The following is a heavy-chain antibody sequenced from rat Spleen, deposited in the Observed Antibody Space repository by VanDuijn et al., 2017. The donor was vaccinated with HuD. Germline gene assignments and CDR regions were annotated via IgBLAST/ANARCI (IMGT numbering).Heavy chain of an antibody. CDR3: TREVGTTEYFDY. D-gene: IGHD1-5*01. J-gene: IGHJ2*01. Sequence: EVEVVESGGGLVQPGRSLKLSCAVSGFTFSDYYMSWVRQAPTRGLEWVASIKYEGDSIYYRDSVKGRFTISRDNAKSSLYLQMDSLRSEDTATYYCTREVGTTEYFDYWGQGVMVTVSS. CDR1: GFTFSDYY. V-gene: IGHV5-20*01. CDR2: IKYEGDSI.